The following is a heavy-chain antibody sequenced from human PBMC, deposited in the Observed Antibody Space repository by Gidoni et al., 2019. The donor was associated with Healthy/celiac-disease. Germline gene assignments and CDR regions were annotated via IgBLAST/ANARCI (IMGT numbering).Heavy chain of an antibody. J-gene: IGHJ4*02. CDR1: GYTFTSYA. V-gene: IGHV1-3*01. CDR3: AREGIVVVPAARDFDY. CDR2: INAGNGNT. D-gene: IGHD2-2*01. Sequence: QVQLVQSGAEVKKPGASVKVSCKASGYTFTSYAMHWVRQAPGQRLEWMGWINAGNGNTKYSQKFQGRVTITRDTSASTAYMELSSLRSEDTAVYYCAREGIVVVPAARDFDYWGQGTLVTVSS.